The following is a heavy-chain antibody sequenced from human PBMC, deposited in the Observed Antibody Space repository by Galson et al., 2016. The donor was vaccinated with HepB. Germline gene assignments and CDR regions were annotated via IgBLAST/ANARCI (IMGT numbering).Heavy chain of an antibody. V-gene: IGHV4-30-4*01. D-gene: IGHD5-24*01. CDR3: TTKTLREGHSFDN. Sequence: LSLTCTVSGDSISRDDYYWGWIRQAPGKGLEWIGHIYYTGITLYNPSLESRLTMSIDTSKSKFSLNLSSATAADTTVYYCTTKTLREGHSFDNWGQGTQVTVSS. CDR2: IYYTGIT. CDR1: GDSISRDDYY. J-gene: IGHJ4*02.